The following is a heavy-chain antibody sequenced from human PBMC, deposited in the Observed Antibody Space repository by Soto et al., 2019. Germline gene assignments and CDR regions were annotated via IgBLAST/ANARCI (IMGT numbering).Heavy chain of an antibody. J-gene: IGHJ5*02. V-gene: IGHV4-59*08. CDR1: GCSISSYY. CDR2: IYYSGST. Sequence: PSATLSLTCTFSGCSISSYYWSWIRQPPGTGLEWIGYIYYSGSTNYNPSLKSRVTISVDTSKNQFSLKLSSVTAADTAVYYCARLPLTYCSSTSCYPRSWFDPWGQGTLITVS. CDR3: ARLPLTYCSSTSCYPRSWFDP. D-gene: IGHD2-2*01.